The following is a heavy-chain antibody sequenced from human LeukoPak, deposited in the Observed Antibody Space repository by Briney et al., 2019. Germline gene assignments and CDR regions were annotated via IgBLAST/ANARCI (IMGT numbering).Heavy chain of an antibody. CDR1: GFTFSSYS. CDR2: ISSSSSYI. D-gene: IGHD2-15*01. J-gene: IGHJ4*02. CDR3: ARVGYCSGGSCYYFDY. Sequence: GGSLRLSCAASGFTFSSYSMNWVRQAPGEGLEWVSSISSSSSYIYYADSVKGRFTISRDNAKNSLHLQMSSLRAEDMAVYYCARVGYCSGGSCYYFDYWGQGTLVTVSS. V-gene: IGHV3-21*01.